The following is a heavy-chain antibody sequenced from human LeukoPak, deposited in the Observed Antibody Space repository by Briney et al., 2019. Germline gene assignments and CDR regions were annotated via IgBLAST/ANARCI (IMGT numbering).Heavy chain of an antibody. Sequence: PGGSLRLSCAASGFTVSSNYMSWVRQAPGKGLEWVSGIYSGGSTYYADSVKGRFTISRDNSRNTLYLQMNSLRAEDTAVYYCARVATSYNYYGMGVWGQGTTVTVSS. CDR1: GFTVSSNY. D-gene: IGHD5-12*01. CDR3: ARVATSYNYYGMGV. J-gene: IGHJ6*02. V-gene: IGHV3-66*01. CDR2: IYSGGST.